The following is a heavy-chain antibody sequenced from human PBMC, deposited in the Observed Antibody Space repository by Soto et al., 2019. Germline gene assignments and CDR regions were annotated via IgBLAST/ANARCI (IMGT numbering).Heavy chain of an antibody. J-gene: IGHJ4*02. V-gene: IGHV3-11*06. CDR3: ARDAFGGVMTY. CDR2: ISSSSSYT. Sequence: PEGSLRLSCAASGFTFSDYYMSWIRQAPGKGLEWVSYISSSSSYTNYADSVKGRFTISRDNAKNSLYLQMNSLRAEDTAVYYCARDAFGGVMTYWGQGTLVTVSS. CDR1: GFTFSDYY. D-gene: IGHD3-16*01.